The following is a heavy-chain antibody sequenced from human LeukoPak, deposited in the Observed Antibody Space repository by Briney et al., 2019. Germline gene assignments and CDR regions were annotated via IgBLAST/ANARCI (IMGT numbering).Heavy chain of an antibody. D-gene: IGHD1-26*01. J-gene: IGHJ4*02. CDR3: AKDGGTYSADY. V-gene: IGHV1-46*01. Sequence: GASVKVSCKASGYTFTRYYMHWVRQAPGQGLEWMGIINPGGGSTSYAQKFQGSVTMTRDTSTSTVYMELRSLRSEDTAVYYCAKDGGTYSADYWGQGTLVTVSS. CDR1: GYTFTRYY. CDR2: INPGGGST.